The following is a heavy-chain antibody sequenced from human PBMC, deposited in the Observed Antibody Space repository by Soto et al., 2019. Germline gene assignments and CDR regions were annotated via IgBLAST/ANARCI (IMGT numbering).Heavy chain of an antibody. Sequence: EVQVLESGGGLVQPGGSLRLSCAASGFTFSSYAMSWVRQAPGQGLEWVSAISGSGSNPYYADSVKGRFTSSRDNSKNTLELQTNSLRAEDTALYYGAKTASMTIRDGFDHWGQGTLVTVSS. V-gene: IGHV3-23*01. J-gene: IGHJ4*02. D-gene: IGHD4-17*01. CDR2: ISGSGSNP. CDR1: GFTFSSYA. CDR3: AKTASMTIRDGFDH.